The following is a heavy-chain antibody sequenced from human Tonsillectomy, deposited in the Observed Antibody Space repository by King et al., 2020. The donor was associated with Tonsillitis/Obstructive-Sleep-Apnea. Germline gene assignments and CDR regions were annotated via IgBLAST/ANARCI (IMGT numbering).Heavy chain of an antibody. Sequence: VQLQQCGAGLLKPSETLSLTCAVYGGSFSGYYWSWIRQPPGKGLEWIGEINHSGSTNYNPSLNSRVTISQDTSKNQFSLKLRSVTAADTAVYYCARLFPLTMVQGDAFDIWGQGTMVTVSS. J-gene: IGHJ3*02. CDR1: GGSFSGYY. CDR3: ARLFPLTMVQGDAFDI. V-gene: IGHV4-34*01. D-gene: IGHD3-10*01. CDR2: INHSGST.